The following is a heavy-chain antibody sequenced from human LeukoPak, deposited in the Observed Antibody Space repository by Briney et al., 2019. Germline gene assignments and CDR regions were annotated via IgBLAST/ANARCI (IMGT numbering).Heavy chain of an antibody. Sequence: SQTLSLTCAVSGGSISSGGYAWSWIRQPPGKGLGWIGYIYHSGSTYYNPSLKSRVTISVDRSKNQFSLKLSSVTAADTAVYYCARSLMVRGVTNWFDHWGQGTLVTVSS. V-gene: IGHV4-30-2*01. J-gene: IGHJ5*02. CDR2: IYHSGST. CDR3: ARSLMVRGVTNWFDH. D-gene: IGHD3-10*01. CDR1: GGSISSGGYA.